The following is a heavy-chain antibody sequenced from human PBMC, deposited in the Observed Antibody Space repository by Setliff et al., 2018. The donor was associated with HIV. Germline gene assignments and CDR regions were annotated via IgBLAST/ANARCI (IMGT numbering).Heavy chain of an antibody. CDR3: ATLHSSGWPYYSDY. D-gene: IGHD6-19*01. V-gene: IGHV4-39*01. CDR2: IHYSGNT. Sequence: PSETLSLTCTVSGGSISITSYYWGWIRQPPGKGLEWIGSIHYSGNTNYSPSLKSRVTISEDTSKNQFSLKLSSVTAADTAVYYCATLHSSGWPYYSDYWGQGILVTVSS. CDR1: GGSISITSYY. J-gene: IGHJ4*02.